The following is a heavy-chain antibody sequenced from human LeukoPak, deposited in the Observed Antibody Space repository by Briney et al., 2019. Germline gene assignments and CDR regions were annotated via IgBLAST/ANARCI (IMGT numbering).Heavy chain of an antibody. CDR1: GYTFTSYG. Sequence: ASVKVSCKASGYTFTSYGISWVRQAPGQGLEWMGWISAYNGNTNYAQKLQGRVTMTTDTSTSTAYMELRSLRSDDTAVYYCARVGRMLYSNYVQNDFWVYFDYWGQGTLVTVSS. J-gene: IGHJ4*02. D-gene: IGHD4-11*01. CDR2: ISAYNGNT. CDR3: ARVGRMLYSNYVQNDFWVYFDY. V-gene: IGHV1-18*01.